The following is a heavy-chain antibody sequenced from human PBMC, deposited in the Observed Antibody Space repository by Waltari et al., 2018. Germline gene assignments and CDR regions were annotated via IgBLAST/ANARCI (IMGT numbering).Heavy chain of an antibody. V-gene: IGHV1-69*08. D-gene: IGHD6-6*01. J-gene: IGHJ6*02. Sequence: QVQLVQSGAEVKKPGSSVKVSCKASGGTFSSYAISWVRQAPGQGLEWMGRIIPIFGTANYAQKFQGRVTITADKSTSTAYMELSSLRSEYTAVYYCARVAASSSGYYYYGMDVWGQGTTVTVSS. CDR3: ARVAASSSGYYYYGMDV. CDR1: GGTFSSYA. CDR2: IIPIFGTA.